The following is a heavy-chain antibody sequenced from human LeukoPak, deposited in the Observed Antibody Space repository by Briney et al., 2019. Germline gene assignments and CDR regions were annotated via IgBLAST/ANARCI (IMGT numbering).Heavy chain of an antibody. Sequence: GESLKISCKGSGYSFTSYWIGWVRQMPGKGLEWMGIIYPGDSDTRYSPSFQGQVTISADKSISTAYLQWSSLKASDTAMYYCARGARVVGATSYYYYYYMDVWGKGTTVTVSS. J-gene: IGHJ6*03. CDR2: IYPGDSDT. D-gene: IGHD1-26*01. V-gene: IGHV5-51*01. CDR3: ARGARVVGATSYYYYYYMDV. CDR1: GYSFTSYW.